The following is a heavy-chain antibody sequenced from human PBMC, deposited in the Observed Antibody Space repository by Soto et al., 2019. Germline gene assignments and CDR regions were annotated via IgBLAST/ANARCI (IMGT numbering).Heavy chain of an antibody. CDR3: ARGVYDFWSGYNYYFDY. Sequence: VQLVESGGGLVQPGGSLRLSCAASGFTFSSYWMSWVRQAPGKGLEWVANIKQDGSEKYYVDSVKGRFTISRDNAKNSLYLQMNSLRAEDTAVYYCARGVYDFWSGYNYYFDYWGQGTLVTVSS. V-gene: IGHV3-7*03. CDR2: IKQDGSEK. D-gene: IGHD3-3*01. CDR1: GFTFSSYW. J-gene: IGHJ4*02.